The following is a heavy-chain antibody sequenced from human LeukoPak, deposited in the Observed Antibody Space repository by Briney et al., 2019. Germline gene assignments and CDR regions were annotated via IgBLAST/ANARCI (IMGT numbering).Heavy chain of an antibody. J-gene: IGHJ4*02. V-gene: IGHV1-18*01. Sequence: ASVKVSCKASGYTFTSYGISWVRQAPGQGLEWMSWISANNGETRYAQNFQGRVTMTTDTSTTTAYMELRSLRSDDTAVYYCARVPPSAQQLFTSDYWGQGTQVTVSS. CDR2: ISANNGET. CDR1: GYTFTSYG. CDR3: ARVPPSAQQLFTSDY. D-gene: IGHD6-13*01.